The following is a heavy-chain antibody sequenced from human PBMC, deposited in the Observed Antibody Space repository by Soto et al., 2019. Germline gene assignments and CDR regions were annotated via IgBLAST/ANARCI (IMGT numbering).Heavy chain of an antibody. CDR2: INHSGST. CDR1: GGSFSGYY. J-gene: IGHJ6*02. CDR3: ARGRGLSRIVGAEGGMDV. D-gene: IGHD1-26*01. V-gene: IGHV4-34*01. Sequence: QVQLQQWGAGLLKPSETLSLTCAVYGGSFSGYYWSWIRQPPGKGLEWIGEINHSGSTNYNPSLKSRVTISVDTSKNQFSLKLSSVTAADTAVYYCARGRGLSRIVGAEGGMDVWGQGTTVTVSS.